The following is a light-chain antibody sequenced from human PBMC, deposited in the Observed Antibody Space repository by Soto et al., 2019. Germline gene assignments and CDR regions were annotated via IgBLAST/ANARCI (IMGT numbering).Light chain of an antibody. CDR3: QQVYSTPVT. Sequence: DIQMTQSPASLSASLGDRVTLTCRASQSVYTYLKWYQQKAGKAPNLLIYDVSSLKTGVPSRFSGGGSGTDFTLLISSLQPEDFATYYYQQVYSTPVTFGGGTKVEI. V-gene: IGKV1-39*01. J-gene: IGKJ4*01. CDR1: QSVYTY. CDR2: DVS.